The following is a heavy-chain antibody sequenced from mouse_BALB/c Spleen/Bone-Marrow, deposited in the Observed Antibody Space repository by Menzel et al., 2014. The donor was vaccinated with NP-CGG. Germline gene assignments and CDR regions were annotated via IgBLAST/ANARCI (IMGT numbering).Heavy chain of an antibody. V-gene: IGHV1-80*01. J-gene: IGHJ2*01. CDR3: ARGRGWYLDY. CDR2: IYPGDGDT. D-gene: IGHD2-3*01. CDR1: GYAISSYW. Sequence: DQLQQSGAELVRPGSSVKISCKASGYAISSYWMNWVKQRPGQGLEWIGQIYPGDGDTNYNGKFKGKATLTADKSSSTAYMQISSLTSEDSAVYFCARGRGWYLDYWGQGTTLTVSS.